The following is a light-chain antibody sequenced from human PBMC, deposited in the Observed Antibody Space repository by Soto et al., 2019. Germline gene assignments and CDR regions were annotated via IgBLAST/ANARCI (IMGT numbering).Light chain of an antibody. Sequence: DIVMTQSPDSLAVSLGERATINCKSSQSVLYSPNNKNYLAWYQQKPGQPPKLLVYWASTRESGVPDRFSGSGSGTDFTLTISSLQAEDVAVYYCQQYHSAPQNLGQGTKVEIK. J-gene: IGKJ1*01. V-gene: IGKV4-1*01. CDR3: QQYHSAPQN. CDR2: WAS. CDR1: QSVLYSPNNKNY.